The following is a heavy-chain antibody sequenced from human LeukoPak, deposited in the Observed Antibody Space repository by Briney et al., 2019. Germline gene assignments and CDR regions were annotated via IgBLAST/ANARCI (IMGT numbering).Heavy chain of an antibody. CDR3: ARGEEQLVPFDY. CDR2: IYTSGST. CDR1: TGSISSYY. D-gene: IGHD6-6*01. Sequence: PSETLSLTCTVSTGSISSYYWSWIRQPAGKGLEWIGRIYTSGSTKYNPSLKSRVTMSVDTSTNQFSLKLSSVTAADTAVYYCARGEEQLVPFDYWGQGTLVTVSS. J-gene: IGHJ4*02. V-gene: IGHV4-4*07.